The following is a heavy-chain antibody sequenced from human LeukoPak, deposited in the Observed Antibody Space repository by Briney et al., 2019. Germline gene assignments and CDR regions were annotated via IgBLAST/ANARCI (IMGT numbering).Heavy chain of an antibody. Sequence: GGSLRLSCAASGFTFSRYTMNWVRQAPGKGLEWVSTISDTRTYIYYADSVKGGFTIYRDNAKNSLYLQMKSLRAEDRAVYYCARDPDRYSSGWYFDPWGQGTLVTVSS. V-gene: IGHV3-21*01. D-gene: IGHD6-19*01. J-gene: IGHJ5*02. CDR2: ISDTRTYI. CDR1: GFTFSRYT. CDR3: ARDPDRYSSGWYFDP.